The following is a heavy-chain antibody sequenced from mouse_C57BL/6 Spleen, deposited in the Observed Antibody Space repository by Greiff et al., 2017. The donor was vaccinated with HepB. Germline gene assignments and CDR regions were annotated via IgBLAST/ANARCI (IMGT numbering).Heavy chain of an antibody. CDR3: ARGDGSSYVYAMDY. V-gene: IGHV5-4*01. D-gene: IGHD1-1*01. J-gene: IGHJ4*01. Sequence: DVHLVESGGGLVKPGGSLKLSCAASGFTFSSYAMSWVRQTPEQRLEWVATISDGGSYTYYPDNVKGRFTISRDNAKNNLYLQMSHLKSEDTAMYYCARGDGSSYVYAMDYWGQGTSVTVSS. CDR2: ISDGGSYT. CDR1: GFTFSSYA.